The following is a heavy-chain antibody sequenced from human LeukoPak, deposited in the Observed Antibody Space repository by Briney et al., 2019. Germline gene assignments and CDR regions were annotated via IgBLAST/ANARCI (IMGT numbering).Heavy chain of an antibody. CDR3: ARLVEMATIRSPAYYFDY. CDR2: IYYSGST. Sequence: SETLFLTCTVSGGSISSYYWSWIRQPPGKGLEWIGYIYYSGSTNYNPSLKSRVTISVDTSKNQFSLKLSSVTAADTAVYYCARLVEMATIRSPAYYFDYWGQGTLVTVSS. J-gene: IGHJ4*02. V-gene: IGHV4-59*08. D-gene: IGHD5-24*01. CDR1: GGSISSYY.